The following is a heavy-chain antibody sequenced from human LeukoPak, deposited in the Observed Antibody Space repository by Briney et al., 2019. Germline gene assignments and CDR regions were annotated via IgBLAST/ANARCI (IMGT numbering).Heavy chain of an antibody. J-gene: IGHJ4*02. CDR1: GFTFSSYS. D-gene: IGHD3-16*01. V-gene: IGHV3-48*02. Sequence: PGGSLRLSCAASGFTFSSYSMNRVRQAPGKGLEWVSYIRGGGGTIYYADSVKGRFTISRDNGKNSLYLQMNSLRDEDTAVYYCARDYADGFDYWGRGTLVTVSS. CDR2: IRGGGGTI. CDR3: ARDYADGFDY.